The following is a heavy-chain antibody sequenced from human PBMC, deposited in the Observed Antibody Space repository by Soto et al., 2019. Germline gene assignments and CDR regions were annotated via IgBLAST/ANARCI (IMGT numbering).Heavy chain of an antibody. D-gene: IGHD2-2*01. CDR1: GGTFSSYA. Sequence: QVQLVQSGAEVKKPGSSVKVSCKASGGTFSSYAISWVRQAPGQGLEWMGGIIPIFGTANYAQKFQGRVTITADESTSTAYMELSSLRSEDTAVYYCARETIGYCISTSRYARPSGTGRGFDYWGQGTLVTVSS. J-gene: IGHJ4*02. V-gene: IGHV1-69*12. CDR2: IIPIFGTA. CDR3: ARETIGYCISTSRYARPSGTGRGFDY.